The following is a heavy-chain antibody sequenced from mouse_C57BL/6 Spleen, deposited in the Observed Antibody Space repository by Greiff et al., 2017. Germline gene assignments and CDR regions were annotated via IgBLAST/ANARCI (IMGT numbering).Heavy chain of an antibody. D-gene: IGHD2-1*01. CDR3: ASAYYGNYGYFDV. CDR1: GYTFTDYN. J-gene: IGHJ1*03. CDR2: INPNNGGT. V-gene: IGHV1-18*01. Sequence: SGPELVKPGASVKIPCKASGYTFTDYNMDWVKQSHGKSLEWIGDINPNNGGTIYNQKFKGKATLTVDKSSSTAYMELRSLTSEDTAVYYCASAYYGNYGYFDVWGTGTTVTVSS.